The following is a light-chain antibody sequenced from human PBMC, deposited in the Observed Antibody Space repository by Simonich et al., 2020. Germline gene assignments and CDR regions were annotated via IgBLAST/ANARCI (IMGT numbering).Light chain of an antibody. V-gene: IGKV3-15*01. J-gene: IGKJ2*01. CDR3: QQYNNWPLYT. CDR1: QRVSSN. Sequence: DIVMTQSPDSLSVSPGERATLSCRASQRVSSNLAWYQQKPGQAPRLLIYGASTRATGIPARFSGSWSGTEFTLTISSLQSEDFAVYYCQQYNNWPLYTFGQGTKLEIK. CDR2: GAS.